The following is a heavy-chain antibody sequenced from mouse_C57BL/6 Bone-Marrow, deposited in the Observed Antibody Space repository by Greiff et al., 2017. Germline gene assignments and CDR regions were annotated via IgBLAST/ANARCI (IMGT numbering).Heavy chain of an antibody. CDR3: ARATVDLYYFDY. J-gene: IGHJ2*01. CDR2: INPYNGGT. Sequence: VQLKESGPVLVKPGASVKMSCKASGYTFTDYYMNWVKQSHGKSLEWIGVINPYNGGTSYNQKFKGKATLTVDKSSSTAYMELNSLTSEDSAVYYCARATVDLYYFDYWGQGTTLTVSS. D-gene: IGHD1-1*01. V-gene: IGHV1-19*01. CDR1: GYTFTDYY.